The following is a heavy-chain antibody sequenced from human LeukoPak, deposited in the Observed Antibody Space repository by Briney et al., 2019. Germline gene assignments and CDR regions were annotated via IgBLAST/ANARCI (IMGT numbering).Heavy chain of an antibody. J-gene: IGHJ3*02. CDR3: ARQTYYDSSGYPRYDAFDI. CDR2: IYYSGST. Sequence: SETLSLTCTVSGGSISSYYWSWIRQPPGKGLEWTGYIYYSGSTNYNPSLKSRVTISVDTSKNQFSLKLSSVTAADTAVYYCARQTYYDSSGYPRYDAFDIWGQGTMVTVSS. CDR1: GGSISSYY. V-gene: IGHV4-59*08. D-gene: IGHD3-22*01.